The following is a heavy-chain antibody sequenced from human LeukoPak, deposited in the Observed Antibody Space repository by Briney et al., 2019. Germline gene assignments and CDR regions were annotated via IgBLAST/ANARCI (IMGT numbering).Heavy chain of an antibody. D-gene: IGHD3-22*01. CDR1: GYTFTGYY. CDR3: ARDRGYYDSSGYFNFDY. CDR2: INPNSGGT. V-gene: IGHV1-2*02. J-gene: IGHJ4*02. Sequence: ASVKASGKASGYTFTGYYMHWVRQAPGQGLEWMGWINPNSGGTNYAQKFQGRVTMTRDTSISTAYMELSRLRSDDTAVYYCARDRGYYDSSGYFNFDYWGQGTLVTVSS.